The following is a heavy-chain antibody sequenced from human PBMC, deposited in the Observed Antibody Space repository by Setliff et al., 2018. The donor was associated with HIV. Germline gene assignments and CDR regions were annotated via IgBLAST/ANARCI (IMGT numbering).Heavy chain of an antibody. J-gene: IGHJ4*02. V-gene: IGHV3-11*04. CDR3: ARDDYGDY. Sequence: GGSLRLSCAASGFTFSDHYMDWVRQAPGKGLEWISYISFSTGSIYYADSVKGRFTISRDNAKNSLYLQMNSLRAEDTAVYYCARDDYGDYWGQGTLVTVSS. CDR2: ISFSTGSI. CDR1: GFTFSDHY.